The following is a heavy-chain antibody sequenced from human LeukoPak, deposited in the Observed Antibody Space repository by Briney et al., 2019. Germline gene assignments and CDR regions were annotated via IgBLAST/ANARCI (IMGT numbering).Heavy chain of an antibody. J-gene: IGHJ4*02. Sequence: GGSLRLSCAASGFTFSSYAMSWVRQAPGKGLEWVSAISGSGGSTYYADSVKGRFTISRDNAKNSLYLQMNSLRAEDTALYYCAKAAYGSGSYYTFDYWGQGTLVTVSS. CDR2: ISGSGGST. CDR1: GFTFSSYA. CDR3: AKAAYGSGSYYTFDY. V-gene: IGHV3-23*01. D-gene: IGHD3-10*01.